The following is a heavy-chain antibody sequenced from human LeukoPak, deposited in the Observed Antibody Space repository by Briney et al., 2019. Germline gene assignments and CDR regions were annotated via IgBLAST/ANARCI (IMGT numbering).Heavy chain of an antibody. D-gene: IGHD5-18*01. J-gene: IGHJ4*02. CDR2: IYYSGST. V-gene: IGHV4-59*08. CDR3: ARRTAMAYFDY. Sequence: WIGYIYYSGSTNYNPSLKSRVTISVDTSKNQFSLKLSSVTAADTAVYYCARRTAMAYFDYWGQGTLVTVSS.